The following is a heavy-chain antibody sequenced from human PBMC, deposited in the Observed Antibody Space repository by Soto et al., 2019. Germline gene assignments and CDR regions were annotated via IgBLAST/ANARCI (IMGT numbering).Heavy chain of an antibody. J-gene: IGHJ4*02. CDR3: AREAVVITSLRPWVGFDY. D-gene: IGHD3-22*01. V-gene: IGHV4-61*01. CDR1: GGSVSSGSYY. CDR2: IYYSGST. Sequence: SETLSLTCTVSGGSVSSGSYYWSWIRQPPGKGLEWIGYIYYSGSTNYNPSLKSRVTISVDTSKNQFSLKLSSVTAADTAVYYCAREAVVITSLRPWVGFDYWGQGTLVTVSS.